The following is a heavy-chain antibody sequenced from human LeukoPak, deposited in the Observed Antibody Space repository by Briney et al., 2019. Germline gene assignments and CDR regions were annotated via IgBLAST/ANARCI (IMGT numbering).Heavy chain of an antibody. CDR2: INAGNGNT. J-gene: IGHJ4*02. CDR3: ARKTIFGVVIDY. D-gene: IGHD3-3*01. CDR1: GYTFTSYA. Sequence: ASVKVSCKASGYTFTSYAMHWVRQAPGQRLEWMGWINAGNGNTKYSQKFQGRVTITRDTSASTAYMELSSLGSGDTAVYYCARKTIFGVVIDYWGQGALVTVSS. V-gene: IGHV1-3*01.